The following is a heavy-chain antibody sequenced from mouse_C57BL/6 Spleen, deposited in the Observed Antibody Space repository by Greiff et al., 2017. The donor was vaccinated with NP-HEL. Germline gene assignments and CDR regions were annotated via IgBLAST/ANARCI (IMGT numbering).Heavy chain of an antibody. J-gene: IGHJ4*01. Sequence: EVQLQQSGPELVKPGASVKISCKASGYTFTDYYMNWVKQSHGKSLEWIGDINPNNGGTSYNQKFKGKATLTVDKSSSTAYMELRSLTSADSAVYDCARGAIGNPYAMDYWGQGTSVTVAS. CDR1: GYTFTDYY. D-gene: IGHD2-14*01. V-gene: IGHV1-26*01. CDR3: ARGAIGNPYAMDY. CDR2: INPNNGGT.